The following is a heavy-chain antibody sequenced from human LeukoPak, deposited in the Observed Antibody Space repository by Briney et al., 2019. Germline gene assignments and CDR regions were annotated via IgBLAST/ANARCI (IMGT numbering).Heavy chain of an antibody. Sequence: GRSLRLSCAASGFTFSSYAMHWVRQAPGKGLEYVSAISSNGGSTYYANSVKGRFTISRDNSKNTLYLQMGSLRAEDMAVYYCARGDCSSTSCPVEYWGQGTLVTVSS. CDR1: GFTFSSYA. D-gene: IGHD2-2*01. J-gene: IGHJ4*02. CDR3: ARGDCSSTSCPVEY. CDR2: ISSNGGST. V-gene: IGHV3-64*01.